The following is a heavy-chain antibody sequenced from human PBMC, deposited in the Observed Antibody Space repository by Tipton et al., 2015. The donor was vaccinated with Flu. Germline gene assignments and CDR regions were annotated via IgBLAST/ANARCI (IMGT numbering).Heavy chain of an antibody. J-gene: IGHJ5*02. D-gene: IGHD3-10*01. CDR3: ARIIRGSEWFDP. Sequence: TLSLTCTVSGGSISSYYWSWLRQHPGKGLEWIGYIFYSGGTYYNPSLMSRITISVDTSKNQFSLRLSSVTAADTAVYYCARIIRGSEWFDPWGQGTLVSVSS. CDR2: IFYSGGT. V-gene: IGHV4-59*06. CDR1: GGSISSYY.